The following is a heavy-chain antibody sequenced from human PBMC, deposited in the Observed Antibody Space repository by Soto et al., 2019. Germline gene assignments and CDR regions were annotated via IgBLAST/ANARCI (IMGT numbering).Heavy chain of an antibody. CDR1: GFTFSSYG. Sequence: GGSLRLSCAASGFTFSSYGMHWVRQAPGKGLEWVAVIWYDGSNKYYADSVKGRFTISRDNSKNTLYLQMNSLRAEDTAVYYCARDKGSTHYYYYGMDVWGQGTTVTVSS. CDR3: ARDKGSTHYYYYGMDV. D-gene: IGHD2-2*01. V-gene: IGHV3-33*01. CDR2: IWYDGSNK. J-gene: IGHJ6*02.